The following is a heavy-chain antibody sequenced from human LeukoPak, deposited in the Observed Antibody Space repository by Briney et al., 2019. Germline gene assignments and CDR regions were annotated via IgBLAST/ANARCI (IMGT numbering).Heavy chain of an antibody. V-gene: IGHV3-64*01. CDR3: ARARGLLWFGRSPIDY. D-gene: IGHD3-10*01. CDR1: GFTFSSYA. Sequence: PGGSLRLSCAASGFTFSSYAMHWVRQAPGKGLEYVSAISSNGGSTYYANSVKGRFTISRDNSKNTQYLQMNSLRAEDTAVYYCARARGLLWFGRSPIDYWGQGTLVTVSS. CDR2: ISSNGGST. J-gene: IGHJ4*02.